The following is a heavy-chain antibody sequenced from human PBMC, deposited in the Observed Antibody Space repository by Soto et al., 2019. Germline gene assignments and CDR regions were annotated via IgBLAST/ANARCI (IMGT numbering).Heavy chain of an antibody. CDR3: AGRAGRIAVPAYS. Sequence: QLQLQESGPGLVKPSETLSLTCTVSGGSISISDYYWVWIRQPPGKGLEWIGSISYSGTYYKPSPSSRVTSPVYTPKNPFSLRLSSVTAADTAVYYCAGRAGRIAVPAYSWGQGTLVTVSS. CDR2: ISYSGT. D-gene: IGHD6-19*01. CDR1: GGSISISDYY. J-gene: IGHJ4*02. V-gene: IGHV4-39*02.